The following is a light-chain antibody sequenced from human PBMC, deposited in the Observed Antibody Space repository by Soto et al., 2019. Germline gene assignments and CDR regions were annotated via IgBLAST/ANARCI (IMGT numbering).Light chain of an antibody. J-gene: IGLJ1*01. Sequence: QSVLTQPASVSGSPGQSITISCTGTISDVGGHGYVSWYQQHPGKASKLMIYEVTYRPSGVSDRFSGSKSGNTASLTISGLQADDEAVYYCFSFTTHSSHYVFGTGTKLTVL. CDR1: ISDVGGHGY. V-gene: IGLV2-14*01. CDR2: EVT. CDR3: FSFTTHSSHYV.